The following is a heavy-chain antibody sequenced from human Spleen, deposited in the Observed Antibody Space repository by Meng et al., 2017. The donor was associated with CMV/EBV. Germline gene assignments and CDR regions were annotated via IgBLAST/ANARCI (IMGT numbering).Heavy chain of an antibody. D-gene: IGHD1-26*01. CDR1: GFTFSSYW. CDR3: VRGLGASGSYSDY. Sequence: GGSLRLSCAASGFTFSSYWMHWVRQAPGKGLEWISGDNWSGDTTSYADSVKGRFTISRDNAENSLYLQMNSLRAEDTAFYYCVRGLGASGSYSDYWGQGTLVTVSS. J-gene: IGHJ4*02. CDR2: DNWSGDTT. V-gene: IGHV3-20*04.